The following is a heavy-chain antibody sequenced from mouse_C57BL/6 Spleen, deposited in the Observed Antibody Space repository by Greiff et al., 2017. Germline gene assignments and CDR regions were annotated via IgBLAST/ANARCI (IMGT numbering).Heavy chain of an antibody. J-gene: IGHJ4*01. CDR3: AREGGSSYPYYAMDY. CDR2: FYPGDGDT. D-gene: IGHD1-1*01. V-gene: IGHV1-82*01. Sequence: VQLQQSGPELVKPGASVKISCKASGYAFSSSWMNWVKQRPGKGLEWIGRFYPGDGDTNYNGKFKGKATLTADKSSSTAYMQLSSLTSEDSAVYFCAREGGSSYPYYAMDYWGQGTSVTVSS. CDR1: GYAFSSSW.